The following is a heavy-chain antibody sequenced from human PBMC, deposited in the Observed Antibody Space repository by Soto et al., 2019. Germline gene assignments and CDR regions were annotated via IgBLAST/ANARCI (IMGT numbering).Heavy chain of an antibody. CDR1: GYSFTSYW. D-gene: IGHD3-22*01. V-gene: IGHV5-51*01. CDR3: ARIRNYDSSGYYRNWFDP. Sequence: GESLKISCKGSGYSFTSYWIGWVRQMPGKGLEWMGIIYPGDSDTRYSPSFQGQVTISADKSISTAYLQWSSLKASDTAMYYCARIRNYDSSGYYRNWFDPWGQGTLGPSPQ. J-gene: IGHJ5*02. CDR2: IYPGDSDT.